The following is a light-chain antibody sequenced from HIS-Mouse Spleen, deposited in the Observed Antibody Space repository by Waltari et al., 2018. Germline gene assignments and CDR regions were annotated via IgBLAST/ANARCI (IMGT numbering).Light chain of an antibody. J-gene: IGLJ1*01. CDR1: SSDVGGYNY. CDR3: SSYTSSSTPYV. V-gene: IGLV2-14*01. Sequence: QSALTQPRSVSGSPGQSITISCTGTSSDVGGYNYVSWYQQHPGKAPKLMIYEVSNRPSGVSNRFSGSKSGNTDSLTISGLQAEDEADYYCSSYTSSSTPYVFGTGTKVTVL. CDR2: EVS.